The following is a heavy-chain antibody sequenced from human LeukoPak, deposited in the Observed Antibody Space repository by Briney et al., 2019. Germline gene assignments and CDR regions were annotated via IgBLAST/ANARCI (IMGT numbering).Heavy chain of an antibody. Sequence: SETLSLTYAVSGGSISSGGYSWSWIRQPPGKGLEWIGYIYHSGSTYYNPSLKSRVTISVDRSKNQFSLKLSSVTAADTAVYYCAGGGDKIDYWGQGTLVTVSS. CDR1: GGSISSGGYS. D-gene: IGHD4-23*01. V-gene: IGHV4-30-2*01. J-gene: IGHJ4*02. CDR3: AGGGDKIDY. CDR2: IYHSGST.